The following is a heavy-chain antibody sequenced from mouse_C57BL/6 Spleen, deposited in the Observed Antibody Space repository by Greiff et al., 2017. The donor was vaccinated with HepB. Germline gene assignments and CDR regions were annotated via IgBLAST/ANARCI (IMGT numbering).Heavy chain of an antibody. CDR1: GYTFTSYW. CDR2: IDPSDSYT. CDR3: AILLPNYYAMDY. Sequence: QVQLQQPGAELVKPGASVKLSCKASGYTFTSYWMQWVKQRPGQGLEWIGEIDPSDSYTNYNQKFKGKATLTVDTSSSTAYMQLSSLTSEDSAVYYCAILLPNYYAMDYWGQGTSVTVS. V-gene: IGHV1-50*01. J-gene: IGHJ4*01. D-gene: IGHD1-1*01.